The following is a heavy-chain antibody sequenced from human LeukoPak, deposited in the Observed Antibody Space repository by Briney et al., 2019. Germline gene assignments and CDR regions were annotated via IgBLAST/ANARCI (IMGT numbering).Heavy chain of an antibody. CDR1: GGTFSSYA. J-gene: IGHJ4*02. CDR2: IIPIFGIA. Sequence: SVKVSCKASGGTFSSYAISWVRQAPGQGLEWRGRIIPIFGIANYAQKFQGRVTITADKSTSTAYMEPSSLRSEDTAVYYCARGSGYGDYRLAYFDYWGQGTLVTVSS. CDR3: ARGSGYGDYRLAYFDY. D-gene: IGHD4-17*01. V-gene: IGHV1-69*04.